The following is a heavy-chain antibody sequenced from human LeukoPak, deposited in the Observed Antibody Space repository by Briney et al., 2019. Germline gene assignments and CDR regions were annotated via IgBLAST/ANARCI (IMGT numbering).Heavy chain of an antibody. CDR1: GFTFSSNW. V-gene: IGHV3-7*01. D-gene: IGHD6-13*01. Sequence: GGSLRLSCATSGFTFSSNWMSWVRHVPGRGLDWVANIKPDGSAGYYAASVKGRFTVSRDNAKNSLYLQMNSLRVEDTAVYYCARANNSSWHNWGQGTLVTVSS. CDR2: IKPDGSAG. J-gene: IGHJ4*02. CDR3: ARANNSSWHN.